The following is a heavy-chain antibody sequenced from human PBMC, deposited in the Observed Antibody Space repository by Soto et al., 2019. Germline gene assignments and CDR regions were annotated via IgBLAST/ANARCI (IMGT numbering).Heavy chain of an antibody. CDR3: ARDLETYYYDSSGYHFDY. Sequence: QVQLVQSGAEVKKPGASVKVSCKASGYTFTSYYMHWVRQAPGQGLEWMGIINPSGGSTSYAQKFQGRVTMTRDTSTSTVYMELSSLRSEDTAVYYCARDLETYYYDSSGYHFDYWGQGTLVTVSS. J-gene: IGHJ4*02. D-gene: IGHD3-22*01. V-gene: IGHV1-46*01. CDR2: INPSGGST. CDR1: GYTFTSYY.